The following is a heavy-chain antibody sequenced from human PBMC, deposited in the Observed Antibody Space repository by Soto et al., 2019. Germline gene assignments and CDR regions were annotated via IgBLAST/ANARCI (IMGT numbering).Heavy chain of an antibody. CDR3: AKGSASVSPYYFDS. J-gene: IGHJ4*02. CDR2: ISGGSGST. V-gene: IGHV3-23*01. CDR1: GFTFGNYV. Sequence: GGSLRLSCAASGFTFGNYVMSWVRQAPGKGLEWLSAISGGSGSTFHADSVKGRFAISRDNSKNTLYLQMNSLRAEDTAVYYCAKGSASVSPYYFDSRGRGILVTVSS.